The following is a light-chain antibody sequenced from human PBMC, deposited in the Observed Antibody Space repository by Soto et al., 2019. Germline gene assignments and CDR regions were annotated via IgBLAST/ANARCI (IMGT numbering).Light chain of an antibody. V-gene: IGLV2-14*01. CDR3: SSYTSSSTLE. CDR1: SSDVGGYNS. J-gene: IGLJ2*01. Sequence: QSALTQPASVSGSPGQSITIYCTGTSSDVGGYNSVSWYQQHPGKATKLMIYDVSNRPSGVSNRFSGSKSGNTASLTISGLQAEDEADYYCSSYTSSSTLEFGGGTKLTVL. CDR2: DVS.